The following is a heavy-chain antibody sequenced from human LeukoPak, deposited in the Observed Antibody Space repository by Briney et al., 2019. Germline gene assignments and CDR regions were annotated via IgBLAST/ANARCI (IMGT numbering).Heavy chain of an antibody. J-gene: IGHJ4*02. Sequence: SQTLSPTCTVSGGSISSGDYYWSWIRQPPGKGLEWIGYIYYSGSTYYNPSLKSRVTISVDTSKNQFSLKLSSVTAADTAVYYCARALRSSSSPIDYWGQGTLVTVSS. CDR1: GGSISSGDYY. CDR2: IYYSGST. CDR3: ARALRSSSSPIDY. D-gene: IGHD6-6*01. V-gene: IGHV4-30-4*01.